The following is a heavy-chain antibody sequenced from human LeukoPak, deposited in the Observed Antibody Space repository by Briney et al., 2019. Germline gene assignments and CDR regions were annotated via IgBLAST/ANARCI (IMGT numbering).Heavy chain of an antibody. CDR1: GFTFSSYE. Sequence: GGSLRLSCAASGFTFSSYEMNWVRQAPGKGLEWVSYISSSGSTIYYADSVKGRFTISRDNAKNSLYLQMNSLRAEDTAVYYCARDLSGVTGYTYGRGIDYWGQGTLVTVSS. J-gene: IGHJ4*02. D-gene: IGHD5-18*01. V-gene: IGHV3-48*03. CDR3: ARDLSGVTGYTYGRGIDY. CDR2: ISSSGSTI.